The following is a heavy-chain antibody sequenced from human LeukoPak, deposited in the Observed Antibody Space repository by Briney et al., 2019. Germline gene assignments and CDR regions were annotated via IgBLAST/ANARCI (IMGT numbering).Heavy chain of an antibody. Sequence: SETLSLTCAVYGGSFSGYYWSWIRQPPGKGLEWIGEINHSGSTNYNPSLKSRGTISVDTSKNQFSLKLSSVTAADTTVYYCARVLRYFDWAPDAFDIWGQGTMVTVSS. J-gene: IGHJ3*02. CDR1: GGSFSGYY. CDR2: INHSGST. CDR3: ARVLRYFDWAPDAFDI. D-gene: IGHD3-9*01. V-gene: IGHV4-34*01.